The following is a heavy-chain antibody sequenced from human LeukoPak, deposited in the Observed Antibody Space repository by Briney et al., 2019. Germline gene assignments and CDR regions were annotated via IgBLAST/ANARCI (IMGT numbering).Heavy chain of an antibody. Sequence: SVKVSCKASGGTFSSYAIRWVRQAAGHGLEWMGRIIPILGIANYAQKFQGRVTITADKSTSTAYMELSSLRSEDTAVHYCARVGVDWFEGMDVWGQGTTVTVSS. CDR1: GGTFSSYA. J-gene: IGHJ6*02. CDR3: ARVGVDWFEGMDV. D-gene: IGHD3-9*01. V-gene: IGHV1-69*04. CDR2: IIPILGIA.